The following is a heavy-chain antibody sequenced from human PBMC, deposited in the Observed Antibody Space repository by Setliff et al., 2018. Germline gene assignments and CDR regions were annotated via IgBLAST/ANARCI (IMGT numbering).Heavy chain of an antibody. D-gene: IGHD1-1*01. J-gene: IGHJ4*02. CDR3: ARTTGYRLEGDFDY. Sequence: PGGSLRLSCAASGFTFSSSAMAWVRQAPGKGLEWVSAISGSGNPTYYADSVKGRFTVSRDNAKNSLYLQMTSLRAEDTAIYYCARTTGYRLEGDFDYWGQGTLVTVSS. CDR1: GFTFSSSA. V-gene: IGHV3-23*01. CDR2: ISGSGNPT.